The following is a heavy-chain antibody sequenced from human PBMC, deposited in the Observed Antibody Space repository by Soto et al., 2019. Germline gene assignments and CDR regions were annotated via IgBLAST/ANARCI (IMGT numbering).Heavy chain of an antibody. V-gene: IGHV3-66*01. J-gene: IGHJ6*03. Sequence: GGSLRLSCAASGFTVSSNYMSWVRQAPGKGLEWVSVIYSGGSTYYADSVKGRFPISRDNSKNTLYLQMNSLRAEDTAVYYCARERWLPYDYYYYYMDVWGKGTTVTVSS. CDR2: IYSGGST. D-gene: IGHD4-17*01. CDR1: GFTVSSNY. CDR3: ARERWLPYDYYYYYMDV.